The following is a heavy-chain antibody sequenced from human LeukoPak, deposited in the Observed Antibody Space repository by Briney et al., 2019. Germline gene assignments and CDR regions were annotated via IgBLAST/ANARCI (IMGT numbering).Heavy chain of an antibody. D-gene: IGHD3-10*01. Sequence: GGSLRLSCVASGILVSSNYMSWVRQAPGKGLEWVSFIDSTGSTYYADSVKGRFTISRDNSKNTLYLQMNSLRAEDTAVYFCAKDLSPDPLWPKPDYWGQGTLVTVSS. CDR2: IDSTGST. CDR3: AKDLSPDPLWPKPDY. V-gene: IGHV3-66*01. J-gene: IGHJ4*02. CDR1: GILVSSNY.